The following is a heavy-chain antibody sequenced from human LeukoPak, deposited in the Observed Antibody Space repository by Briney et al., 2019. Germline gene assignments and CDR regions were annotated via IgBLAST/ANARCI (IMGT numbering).Heavy chain of an antibody. CDR3: ARGGWYCGGDCYSYYFDY. CDR2: INPSGGST. Sequence: ASVKVSCKASGYTFTSYYMHWVRQAPGQGLEWMGMINPSGGSTSYAQKFQGRVTMTRDMSTSTVYMELSSLRSEDTAVYYCARGGWYCGGDCYSYYFDYWGQGTLVTVSS. J-gene: IGHJ4*02. V-gene: IGHV1-46*01. CDR1: GYTFTSYY. D-gene: IGHD2-21*02.